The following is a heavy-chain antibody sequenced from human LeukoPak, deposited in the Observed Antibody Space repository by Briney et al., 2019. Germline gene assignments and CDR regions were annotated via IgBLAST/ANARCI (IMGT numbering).Heavy chain of an antibody. J-gene: IGHJ4*02. CDR2: SHYSGST. CDR1: GGSISSYY. CDR3: ARGYWYDSSGYYRSFDH. V-gene: IGHV4-59*12. D-gene: IGHD3-22*01. Sequence: PSETLSLTCTVSGGSISSYYWSWIRQSPGKGLEWIGDSHYSGSTNHNASLKSRVTISLDTSKNQFSLKLSSVTAADTAVYYCARGYWYDSSGYYRSFDHWGQGTLVTVSS.